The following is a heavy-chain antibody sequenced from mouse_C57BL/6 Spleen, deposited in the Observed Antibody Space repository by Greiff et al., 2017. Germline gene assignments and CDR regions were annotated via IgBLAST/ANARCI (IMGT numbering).Heavy chain of an antibody. CDR1: GYTFTDYY. CDR2: INPNNGGT. D-gene: IGHD1-1*01. J-gene: IGHJ2*01. CDR3: ARNYGSSPYY. Sequence: EVKLQQSGPELVKPGASVKISCKASGYTFTDYYMNWVKQSHGKSLEWIGDINPNNGGTSYNQKFKGKATLTVDKSSSTAYMELRSLTSEDSAVYYCARNYGSSPYYWGQGTTLTVSS. V-gene: IGHV1-26*01.